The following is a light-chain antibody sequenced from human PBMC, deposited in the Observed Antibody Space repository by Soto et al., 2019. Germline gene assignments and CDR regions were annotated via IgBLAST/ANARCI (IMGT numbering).Light chain of an antibody. CDR1: QSVSTN. Sequence: EIVVTQSPGILSVSPGDRATLSCRASQSVSTNLAWSQQKPAQAPTLLIYAASTRATGIPARFTGTGSGTDFTLTIGSLQSEDFAFYYCQEYRKLPLFPVGPGPGVDIK. CDR2: AAS. J-gene: IGKJ3*01. V-gene: IGKV3-15*01. CDR3: QEYRKLPLFP.